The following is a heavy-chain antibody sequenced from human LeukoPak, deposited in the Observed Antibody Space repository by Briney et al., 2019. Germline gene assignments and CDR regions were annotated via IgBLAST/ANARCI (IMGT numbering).Heavy chain of an antibody. CDR1: GGSISSYY. V-gene: IGHV4-59*08. CDR2: IYYSGST. J-gene: IGHJ4*02. CDR3: ALLYELGAHYFDY. Sequence: SETLSLTCTVSGGSISSYYWSWIRQPPGKGLEWIGYIYYSGSTNYNPSLKSRVTISVDTSKNQFSLKLSSVTAADTAVYYCALLYELGAHYFDYWGQGTLVTVSS. D-gene: IGHD2-2*02.